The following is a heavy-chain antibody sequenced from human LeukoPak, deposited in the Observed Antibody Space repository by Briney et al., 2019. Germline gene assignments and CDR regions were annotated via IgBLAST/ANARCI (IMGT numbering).Heavy chain of an antibody. CDR3: ARLGLEVGGPNWFDP. Sequence: GGSLRLSCAASGFTFSSFWMHWVRQAPGKGLEWVSRINSDGSSTTYADSVKGRFTISRDNAKNTLYLQMNSLRGEDTAVYYCARLGLEVGGPNWFDPWGQGTLVTVSS. D-gene: IGHD1-1*01. J-gene: IGHJ5*02. CDR1: GFTFSSFW. V-gene: IGHV3-74*03. CDR2: INSDGSST.